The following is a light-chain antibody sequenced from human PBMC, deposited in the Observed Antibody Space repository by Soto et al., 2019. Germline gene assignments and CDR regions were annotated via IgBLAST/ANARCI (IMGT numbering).Light chain of an antibody. CDR2: ATS. Sequence: DIQLTQSPASLSASVGDRATITCRTSQSMASYLNWYQHKPGKAPKLLIHATSSLLSGVPSRFSGSASGTEFTFSISSLQPEDFATYYCQQSYSTPPTFGQGTKLEIK. V-gene: IGKV1-39*01. J-gene: IGKJ2*01. CDR1: QSMASY. CDR3: QQSYSTPPT.